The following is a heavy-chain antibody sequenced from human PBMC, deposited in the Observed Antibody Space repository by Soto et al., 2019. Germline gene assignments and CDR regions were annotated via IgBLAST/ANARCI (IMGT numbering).Heavy chain of an antibody. CDR3: ASGWDGRWRQMGGY. CDR2: INAGNGNT. CDR1: GYTFTSYA. Sequence: ASVKVSCKASGYTFTSYAMHWVRQAPGQRLGWMGWINAGNGNTKYSQKFQGRVTITRDTSASTAYMELSSLRSEDTAVYYCASGWDGRWRQMGGYWGQGTLVTVSS. D-gene: IGHD1-26*01. J-gene: IGHJ4*02. V-gene: IGHV1-3*01.